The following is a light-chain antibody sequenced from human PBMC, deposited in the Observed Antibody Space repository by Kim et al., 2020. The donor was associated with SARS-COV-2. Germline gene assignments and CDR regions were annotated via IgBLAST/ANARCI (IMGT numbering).Light chain of an antibody. Sequence: SVALGQTARSTGGGNNIGSKKGHWYQQKPGQAPVLVIYRDSNRPSGIPERFSGSNSGNTATLTISRAQAGDEADYYCQVWDSSTWVFGGGTKLTVL. CDR2: RDS. CDR3: QVWDSSTWV. J-gene: IGLJ3*02. V-gene: IGLV3-9*01. CDR1: NIGSKK.